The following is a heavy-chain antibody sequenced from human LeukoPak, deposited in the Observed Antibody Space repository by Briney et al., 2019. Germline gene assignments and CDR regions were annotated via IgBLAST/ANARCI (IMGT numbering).Heavy chain of an antibody. Sequence: GGSLRLSCAASGFNFNYYAMTWVRQAPGKGLEWVSGIGGSGIRTYYADSVRGRFTISRDNSKNTLYLLMNSLRLEDTALYYCAKGEVAVVTASPEYWGQGTLVTVSS. CDR3: AKGEVAVVTASPEY. CDR1: GFNFNYYA. J-gene: IGHJ4*02. V-gene: IGHV3-23*01. D-gene: IGHD2-15*01. CDR2: IGGSGIRT.